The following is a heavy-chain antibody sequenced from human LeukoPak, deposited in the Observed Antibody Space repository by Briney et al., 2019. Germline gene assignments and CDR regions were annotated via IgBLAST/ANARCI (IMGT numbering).Heavy chain of an antibody. V-gene: IGHV1-69*06. CDR3: ARGRSDRGSYHDDAFDI. Sequence: SSVKVSCKASGGTFSSYAISWVRQAPGQGLEWMGGIIPIFGTANYAQKFQGRVTITADKSTSTAYMELSSLRSEDTAVYYCARGRSDRGSYHDDAFDIWGQGTMVTVSS. D-gene: IGHD1-26*01. J-gene: IGHJ3*02. CDR2: IIPIFGTA. CDR1: GGTFSSYA.